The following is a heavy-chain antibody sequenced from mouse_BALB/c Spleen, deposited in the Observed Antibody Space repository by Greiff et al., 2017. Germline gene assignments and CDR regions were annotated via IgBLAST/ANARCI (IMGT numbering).Heavy chain of an antibody. D-gene: IGHD1-1*01. J-gene: IGHJ4*01. V-gene: IGHV1S81*02. Sequence: VQLQQSGAELVKPGASVKLSCKASGYTFTSYYMYWVKQRPGQGLEWIGGINPSNGGTNFNEKFKSKATLTVDKSSSTAYMQLSSLTSEDSAVYYCTRGYYGSSYAMDYWGQGTSVTVSS. CDR2: INPSNGGT. CDR3: TRGYYGSSYAMDY. CDR1: GYTFTSYY.